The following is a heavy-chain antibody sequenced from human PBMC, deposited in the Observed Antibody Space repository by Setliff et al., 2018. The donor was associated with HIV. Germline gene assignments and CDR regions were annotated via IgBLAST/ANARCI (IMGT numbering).Heavy chain of an antibody. Sequence: SETLSLTCAVSGYSISSGYYWAWIRQSPGKGLEWIGSIYHSGSTYYNPSLKSRVTISLDTSKNQFSLKLSSVTAADTAVYYCARVFSGPHGDYGPFDYWGQGTLVTVSS. D-gene: IGHD4-17*01. J-gene: IGHJ4*02. CDR3: ARVFSGPHGDYGPFDY. CDR2: IYHSGST. CDR1: GYSISSGYY. V-gene: IGHV4-38-2*01.